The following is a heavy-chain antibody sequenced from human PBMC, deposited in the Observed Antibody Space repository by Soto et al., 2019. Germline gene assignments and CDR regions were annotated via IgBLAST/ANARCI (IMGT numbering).Heavy chain of an antibody. Sequence: PXGSLRLSCAASGFTFSSYAMSWVRQAPGKGLEWVSAISGSGGSTYYADSVKGRFTISRDNSKNTLYLQMNSLRAEDTAVYYCAKWGPGHYYDSSGSLPTDYGMDVWAQRTTVTVSS. J-gene: IGHJ6*02. D-gene: IGHD3-22*01. CDR3: AKWGPGHYYDSSGSLPTDYGMDV. V-gene: IGHV3-23*01. CDR2: ISGSGGST. CDR1: GFTFSSYA.